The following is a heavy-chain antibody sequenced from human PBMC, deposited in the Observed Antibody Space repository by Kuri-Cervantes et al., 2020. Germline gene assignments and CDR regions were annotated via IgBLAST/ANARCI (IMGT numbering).Heavy chain of an antibody. CDR2: IYTSGST. J-gene: IGHJ6*02. V-gene: IGHV4-39*07. D-gene: IGHD3-10*01. Sequence: SETLSLTCTVSGGSISSSSYYWGWIRQPPGKGLEWIGRIYTSGSTNYNPSLKSRVTMSVDTSKNQFSLKLSSVTAADTAVYYCAREGSTVYYYYYYGMDVWGQGTTVTVSS. CDR3: AREGSTVYYYYYYGMDV. CDR1: GGSISSSSYY.